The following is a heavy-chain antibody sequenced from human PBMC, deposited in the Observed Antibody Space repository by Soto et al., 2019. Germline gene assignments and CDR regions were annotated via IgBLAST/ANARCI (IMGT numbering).Heavy chain of an antibody. CDR2: INPNSGGT. CDR3: ARMLAYDYGDYG. CDR1: GYTFTGYY. V-gene: IGHV1-2*02. D-gene: IGHD4-17*01. Sequence: ASVKVSCKASGYTFTGYYMHWVRQAPGQGLEWMGWINPNSGGTNYAQKFQGRVTMTRDTSISTAYMELSRLRSDDTAVYYCARMLAYDYGDYGWGQGTLVTVSS. J-gene: IGHJ4*02.